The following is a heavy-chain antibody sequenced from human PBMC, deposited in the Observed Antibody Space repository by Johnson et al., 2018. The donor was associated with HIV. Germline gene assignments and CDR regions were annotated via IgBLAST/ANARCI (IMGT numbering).Heavy chain of an antibody. Sequence: QVQLVESGGGVVQPGRSLRLSCAASGFTFSSYAMHWVRQAPGKGLEWVAVISYDGSNKYYADSVKGRFTISRDNSKNTLYLQMNSLRAEDTAVYYCAKVRTELEVNDAFDIWGQGTMVTVSS. CDR3: AKVRTELEVNDAFDI. J-gene: IGHJ3*02. CDR2: ISYDGSNK. D-gene: IGHD1-1*01. V-gene: IGHV3-30*04. CDR1: GFTFSSYA.